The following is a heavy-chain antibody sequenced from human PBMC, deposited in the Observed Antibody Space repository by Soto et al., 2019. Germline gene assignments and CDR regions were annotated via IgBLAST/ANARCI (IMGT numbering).Heavy chain of an antibody. CDR2: INPNSGGT. CDR1: GYTFTGYY. CDR3: ARDFKVVAAHAVDY. Sequence: RASVKVSCKASGYTFTGYYMHWVRQAPGQGLEWMGWINPNSGGTNYAQKFQGRVTMTRDTSISTAYMELSRLRSDDTAVYYCARDFKVVAAHAVDYWGQGTLVTVSS. J-gene: IGHJ4*02. D-gene: IGHD3-22*01. V-gene: IGHV1-2*02.